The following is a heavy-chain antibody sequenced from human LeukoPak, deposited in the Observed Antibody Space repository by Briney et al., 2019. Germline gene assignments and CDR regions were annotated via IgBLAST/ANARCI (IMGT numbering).Heavy chain of an antibody. CDR3: AKGIAAADSPFDY. CDR1: GFTFSSYA. D-gene: IGHD6-13*01. J-gene: IGHJ4*02. V-gene: IGHV3-23*01. Sequence: PGGSLRLSCAASGFTFSSYAMSWVRQAPGKGLGWVSAISGSGGSTYYADSVKGRFTISRDNSKNTLYLQMNSLRAEDTAVYYCAKGIAAADSPFDYWGQGTLVTVSS. CDR2: ISGSGGST.